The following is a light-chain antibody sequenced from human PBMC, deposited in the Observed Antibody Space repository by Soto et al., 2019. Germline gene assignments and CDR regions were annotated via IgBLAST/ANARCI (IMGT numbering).Light chain of an antibody. J-gene: IGKJ2*01. V-gene: IGKV1-39*01. CDR3: HQSYSCPLT. CDR2: AAS. CDR1: QTITRY. Sequence: DIQMTQSPSSLSASVGDRVTITCRANQTITRYLNWYQQKPGTAPKLLIYAASSLQEGVPSRFSDSGSGTDFTLTTSNLQPDDFAAYSCHQSYSCPLTFGRSTKLEIK.